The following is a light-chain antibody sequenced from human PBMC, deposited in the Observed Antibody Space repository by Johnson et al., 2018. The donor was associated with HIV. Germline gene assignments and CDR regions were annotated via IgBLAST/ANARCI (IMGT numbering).Light chain of an antibody. CDR3: AAWDDSLNGSYV. J-gene: IGLJ1*01. CDR1: SSNIGSNP. CDR2: SNN. Sequence: QSALTQPPSASGTPGQRITISCSGSSSNIGSNPVNWYQQFPGTAPKVLIYSNNQRPSGVPDRFSGSKSGTSASLAISGLQSEDEADYYCAAWDDSLNGSYVFGTGTKVTVL. V-gene: IGLV1-44*01.